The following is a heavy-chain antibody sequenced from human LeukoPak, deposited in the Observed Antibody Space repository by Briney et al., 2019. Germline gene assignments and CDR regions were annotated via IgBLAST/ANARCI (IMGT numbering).Heavy chain of an antibody. CDR2: IYPGDSDT. V-gene: IGHV5-51*01. CDR3: ARLYYYYDSSGYPTSTYFDY. D-gene: IGHD3-22*01. Sequence: GASLKISCKGSGYRFTSYWIGWVRQMPGKGLEWMGIIYPGDSDTRYSPSFQGQVTISADKSISTAYLQWSSLKASDTAMYYCARLYYYYDSSGYPTSTYFDYWGQGTLVTVSS. J-gene: IGHJ4*02. CDR1: GYRFTSYW.